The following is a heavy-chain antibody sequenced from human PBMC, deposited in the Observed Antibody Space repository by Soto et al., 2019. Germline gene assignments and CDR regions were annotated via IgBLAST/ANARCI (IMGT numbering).Heavy chain of an antibody. CDR2: IYYSGST. CDR3: ARDKRRYSSSSWGDYYYYGMDV. J-gene: IGHJ6*02. CDR1: GGSISSGGYY. V-gene: IGHV4-31*03. Sequence: KSSETLSLTCTVSGGSISSGGYYWSWIRQHPGKGLEWIGYIYYSGSTYYNPSLKSRVTISVDTSKNQFSLKLSSVTAVDTAVYYCARDKRRYSSSSWGDYYYYGMDVWGQGTTVTVSS. D-gene: IGHD6-6*01.